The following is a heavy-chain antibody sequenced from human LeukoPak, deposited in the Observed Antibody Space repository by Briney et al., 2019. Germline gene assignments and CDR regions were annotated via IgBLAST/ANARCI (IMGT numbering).Heavy chain of an antibody. J-gene: IGHJ4*02. CDR3: ARDLFGYCSGGSCYQAHY. CDR2: ISYDGSNK. D-gene: IGHD2-15*01. V-gene: IGHV3-30-3*01. CDR1: GFTFSSYA. Sequence: PGRSLRLSCAASGFTFSSYAMHWVRQAPGKGLEWVAVISYDGSNKYYADSVKGRFTISRDNSKNTLYLQMNSLRAEDTAVYYCARDLFGYCSGGSCYQAHYWGQGTLVTVSS.